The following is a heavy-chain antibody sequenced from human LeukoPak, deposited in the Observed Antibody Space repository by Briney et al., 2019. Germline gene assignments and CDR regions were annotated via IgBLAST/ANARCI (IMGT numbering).Heavy chain of an antibody. V-gene: IGHV3-48*02. Sequence: GGSLRLSCAASGFSFSSYNMNWVRQAPGKGLEWVSYISSTTSTIYYADSVKGRFTISRDNAKNSLYLQMNSLRDEDTAVYYCARDSASGSYRHAFDIWGQGTMVTVSS. CDR1: GFSFSSYN. D-gene: IGHD1-26*01. CDR3: ARDSASGSYRHAFDI. CDR2: ISSTTSTI. J-gene: IGHJ3*02.